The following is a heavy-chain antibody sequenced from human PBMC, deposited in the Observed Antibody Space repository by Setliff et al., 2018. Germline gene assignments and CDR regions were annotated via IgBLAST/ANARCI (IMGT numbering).Heavy chain of an antibody. CDR2: IYVTEST. J-gene: IGHJ4*02. V-gene: IGHV4-4*07. Sequence: SETLSLTCTVSGDSISNYYWNWIRKPAGKGLEWIGRIYVTESTKYNPSLKSRVTLSIDTSKNQFSLKLSSVTAADAALYYCAASRAYTGAVEEWFLPKTFDFWGQGSPVTVSS. CDR3: AASRAYTGAVEEWFLPKTFDF. CDR1: GDSISNYY. D-gene: IGHD3-10*01.